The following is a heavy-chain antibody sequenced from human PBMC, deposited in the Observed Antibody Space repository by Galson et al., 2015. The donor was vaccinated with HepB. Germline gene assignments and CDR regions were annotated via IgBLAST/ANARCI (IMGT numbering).Heavy chain of an antibody. Sequence: GQGLEWMGIINPSGGSTSHAQKFQGRVTMTRDTSTSTVYMELSSLRSEDTAVYYCARPYGSGSYNWFDPWGQGTLVTVSS. CDR3: ARPYGSGSYNWFDP. V-gene: IGHV1-46*01. D-gene: IGHD3-10*01. CDR2: INPSGGST. J-gene: IGHJ5*02.